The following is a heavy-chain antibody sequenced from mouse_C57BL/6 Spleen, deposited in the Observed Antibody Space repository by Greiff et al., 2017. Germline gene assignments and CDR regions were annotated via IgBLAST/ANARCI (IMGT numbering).Heavy chain of an antibody. J-gene: IGHJ2*01. V-gene: IGHV1-81*01. CDR2: IYPRSGNT. D-gene: IGHD2-4*01. CDR1: GYTFTSYG. CDR3: AGGDYDYFDY. Sequence: VKLQESGAELARPGASVKLSCKASGYTFTSYGISWVKQRTGQGLEWIGEIYPRSGNTYYNEKFKGKATLTADKSSSTAYMELRSLTSEDSAVYFCAGGDYDYFDYWGQGTTLTVSS.